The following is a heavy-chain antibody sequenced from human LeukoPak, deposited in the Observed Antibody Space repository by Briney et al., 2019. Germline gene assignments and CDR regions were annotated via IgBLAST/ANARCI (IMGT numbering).Heavy chain of an antibody. CDR1: GYSISSGYY. V-gene: IGHV4-38-2*01. CDR2: IYHSGST. D-gene: IGHD2-15*01. J-gene: IGHJ4*02. Sequence: SETLSLTCAVSGYSISSGYYWGWIRQPPGKGLEWIGSIYHSGSTYYNPSLKSRVTISVDTSKNQFSLKLSSVTAADTAVYYCARVGRYCSGGSCFTRYYFDCWGQGTLVTVSS. CDR3: ARVGRYCSGGSCFTRYYFDC.